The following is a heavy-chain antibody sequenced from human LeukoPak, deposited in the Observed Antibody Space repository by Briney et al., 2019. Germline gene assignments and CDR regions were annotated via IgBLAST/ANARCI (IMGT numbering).Heavy chain of an antibody. D-gene: IGHD3-3*01. Sequence: ASVKVSCKASGYTFTGHYMHWVRQAPGQGLEWMGWINPNSGGTKYAQKFQGRVTLTRDTSISTAYMELSRLRCDDTAVYYCARSCDFRSGPPFDPWGQGTLVTVSS. CDR2: INPNSGGT. V-gene: IGHV1-2*02. CDR3: ARSCDFRSGPPFDP. J-gene: IGHJ5*02. CDR1: GYTFTGHY.